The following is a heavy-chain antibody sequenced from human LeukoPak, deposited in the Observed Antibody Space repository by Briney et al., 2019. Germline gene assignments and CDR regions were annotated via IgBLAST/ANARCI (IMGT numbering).Heavy chain of an antibody. CDR2: INSDGSST. Sequence: GGSLRLSCAASGFTFSSYWMHWVRQAPGKGLVWVSRINSDGSSTSYADSVKGRLTISRDNAKNTLYLQMNSLRAEDTAVYYCARNELAYYDFWSGYFPTTSGYYGMDVWGQGTTVTVSS. V-gene: IGHV3-74*01. CDR3: ARNELAYYDFWSGYFPTTSGYYGMDV. CDR1: GFTFSSYW. J-gene: IGHJ6*02. D-gene: IGHD3-3*01.